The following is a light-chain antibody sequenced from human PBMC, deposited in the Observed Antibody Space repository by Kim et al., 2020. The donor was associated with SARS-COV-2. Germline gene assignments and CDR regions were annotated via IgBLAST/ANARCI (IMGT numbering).Light chain of an antibody. J-gene: IGKJ1*01. CDR2: GAS. CDR3: QQYNSYSRT. Sequence: IQMAQSPSSLSASVGDRVTITCRASQGIRNDLGWYQQKPGKAPKLLIYGASSLQSGVPSRFSGSGSGTEFTLTISSLQPDDFATYYYQQYNSYSRTFGQGTKVDIK. V-gene: IGKV1-17*01. CDR1: QGIRND.